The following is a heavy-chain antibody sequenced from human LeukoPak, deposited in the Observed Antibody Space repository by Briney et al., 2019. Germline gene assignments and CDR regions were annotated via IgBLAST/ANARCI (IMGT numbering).Heavy chain of an antibody. Sequence: GGSLRLSCAASGFTFSSYSMNWVRQAPGKGLEWVSSIGSSSSYIYYADSVKGRFTISRDNAKNSLYLQMNSLRAEDTAVYYCARREDGWNAFDIWGQGTMVTVSS. CDR1: GFTFSSYS. J-gene: IGHJ3*02. CDR3: ARREDGWNAFDI. D-gene: IGHD5-24*01. CDR2: IGSSSSYI. V-gene: IGHV3-21*01.